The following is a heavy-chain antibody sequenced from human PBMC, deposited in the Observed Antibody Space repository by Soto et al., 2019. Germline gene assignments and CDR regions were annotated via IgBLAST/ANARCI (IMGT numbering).Heavy chain of an antibody. CDR3: AKDRSYYYAKPAFDI. CDR2: ISGSGGST. D-gene: IGHD3-10*01. Sequence: GGSLRLSCAASGFTFSSYAMSWVRQAPGKGLEWVSAISGSGGSTYYADSVKGRFTISRDNSKNTLYLQMNSLRAEDTAVCYCAKDRSYYYAKPAFDIWGQGTMVTVSS. V-gene: IGHV3-23*01. CDR1: GFTFSSYA. J-gene: IGHJ3*02.